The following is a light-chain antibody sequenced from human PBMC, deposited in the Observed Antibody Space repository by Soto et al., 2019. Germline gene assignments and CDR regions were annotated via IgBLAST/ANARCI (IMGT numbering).Light chain of an antibody. V-gene: IGKV1-39*01. CDR1: QSLTVY. J-gene: IGKJ1*01. CDR2: AAT. CDR3: QQSYTYPRT. Sequence: DIQMTQSPSSLSASIGDRVSITCRTSQSLTVYLNWYQQKPGKAPKLLIYAATSLQSGVPSRFSGSGSGTDFTLNISSLQAEDFATYYCQQSYTYPRTFGQGTKVDIK.